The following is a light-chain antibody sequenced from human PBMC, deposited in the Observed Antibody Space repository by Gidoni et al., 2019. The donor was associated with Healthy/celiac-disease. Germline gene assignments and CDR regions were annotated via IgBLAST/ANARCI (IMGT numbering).Light chain of an antibody. CDR2: GAS. CDR3: QQYNNWPPIT. V-gene: IGKV3-15*01. CDR1: QSVSSN. J-gene: IGKJ5*01. Sequence: EIVMTQSPATLSVSPGERATLSCRASQSVSSNLAWYQQKPGQAPRLLIYGASTRATGIPARVSGSGSGTEFTLTIRSRQSEDCAVYYCQQYNNWPPITFGQGTRLEIK.